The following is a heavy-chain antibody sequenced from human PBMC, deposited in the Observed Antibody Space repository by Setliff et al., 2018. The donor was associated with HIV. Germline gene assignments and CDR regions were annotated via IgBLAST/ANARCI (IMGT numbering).Heavy chain of an antibody. Sequence: PGGSLRLSCAASGFTFSKYWMSWVRQAPGKGLEWVASVNPDGSEASSEGSMKGRFTVSRDNAKNSLSLQMNSLRAEDTAVYYCARVGYCSSTSCYDYWGQGTLVTVSS. CDR1: GFTFSKYW. CDR2: VNPDGSEA. V-gene: IGHV3-7*01. D-gene: IGHD2-2*01. J-gene: IGHJ4*02. CDR3: ARVGYCSSTSCYDY.